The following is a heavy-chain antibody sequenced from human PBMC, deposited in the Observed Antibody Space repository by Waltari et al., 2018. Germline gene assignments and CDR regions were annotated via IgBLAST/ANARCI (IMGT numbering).Heavy chain of an antibody. V-gene: IGHV6-1*01. J-gene: IGHJ3*02. D-gene: IGHD6-19*01. Sequence: QVQLQQSGPGLVKPSQTLSLTCAISGDSVPGNSADWNWIRQSPSRGLEWLGRTYYRSKWYNDYAVSVKSRITINPDTSKNQFSLQLNSVTPEDTAVYYCARDGWYEGYDAFDIWGQGTMVTVSS. CDR1: GDSVPGNSAD. CDR3: ARDGWYEGYDAFDI. CDR2: TYYRSKWYN.